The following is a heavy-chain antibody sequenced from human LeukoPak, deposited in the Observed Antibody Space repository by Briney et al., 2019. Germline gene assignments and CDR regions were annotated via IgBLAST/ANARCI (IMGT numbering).Heavy chain of an antibody. Sequence: GGSLRLSCAASGFTFSSYEMNWVRQAPGKGLEWVTFIQYDGYNKYYADSVKGRFTVSRDNSKNTLYLQINSLRDEDTAVYYCAKDDAWLQYNDWGQGTLVTVSS. CDR1: GFTFSSYE. D-gene: IGHD5-24*01. CDR2: IQYDGYNK. J-gene: IGHJ4*02. V-gene: IGHV3-30*02. CDR3: AKDDAWLQYND.